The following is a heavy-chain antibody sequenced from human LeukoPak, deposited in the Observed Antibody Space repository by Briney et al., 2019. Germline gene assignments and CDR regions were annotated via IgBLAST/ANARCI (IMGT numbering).Heavy chain of an antibody. V-gene: IGHV1-69*04. CDR3: ATGGSSGPNDY. D-gene: IGHD3-22*01. CDR1: GGTFSSYA. CDR2: IIPIVGIA. J-gene: IGHJ4*02. Sequence: GASVKVSCKASGGTFSSYAISWVRQAPGQGLEWMGRIIPIVGIANYAQKFQDRVTITADISTSTAYMELSSLRSEDTAVYYCATGGSSGPNDYWGQGTLVTVSS.